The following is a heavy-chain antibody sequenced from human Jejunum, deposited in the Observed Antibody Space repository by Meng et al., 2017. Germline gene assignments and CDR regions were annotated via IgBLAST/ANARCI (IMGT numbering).Heavy chain of an antibody. CDR1: GGSISSGSFY. CDR3: ARADGYIYGYSAFDI. J-gene: IGHJ3*02. V-gene: IGHV4-61*02. CDR2: IVSTGST. D-gene: IGHD5-18*01. Sequence: SETLSLTCTVSGGSISSGSFYWSWIRQPAGKGLEWIGRIVSTGSTTYNPSLKSRVTISVDTSKNQFTLKLSSVTAADTAVYYCARADGYIYGYSAFDIWGQGTLVTVSS.